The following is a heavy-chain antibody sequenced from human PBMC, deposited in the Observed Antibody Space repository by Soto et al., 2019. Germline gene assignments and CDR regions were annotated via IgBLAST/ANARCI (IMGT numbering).Heavy chain of an antibody. CDR3: AIDRVESGYPEYFQH. CDR1: GFTVSSNC. Sequence: PGGSLRLSCAASGFTVSSNCMSWVRQAPGKGLEWVSVIYSGGSTYYADSVKGRFTISRDNSKNTLYLQMNSLRAEDTAVYYCAIDRVESGYPEYFQHWGQGTLVTVSS. CDR2: IYSGGST. V-gene: IGHV3-53*01. D-gene: IGHD3-22*01. J-gene: IGHJ1*01.